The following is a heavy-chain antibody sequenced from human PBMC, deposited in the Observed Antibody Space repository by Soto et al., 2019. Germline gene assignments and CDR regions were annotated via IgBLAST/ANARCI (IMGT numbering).Heavy chain of an antibody. D-gene: IGHD1-1*01. CDR2: IIPMSGTT. CDR3: ASDNTGLDY. J-gene: IGHJ4*02. V-gene: IGHV1-69*12. CDR1: GGAFTSYS. Sequence: QVHLVQSGAEVKKPGSSVKVSCKASGGAFTSYSFHWVRQAPGQGLEWMGGIIPMSGTTNYALKFQGRVTMTADVPTNTAYIELSSLRSEDTAIYYCASDNTGLDYGGQGTLVTVSS.